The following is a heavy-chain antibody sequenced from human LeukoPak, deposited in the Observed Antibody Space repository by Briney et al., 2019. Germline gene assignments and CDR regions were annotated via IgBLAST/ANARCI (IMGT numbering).Heavy chain of an antibody. J-gene: IGHJ4*02. CDR3: AKGGRWLLGSLYFDY. CDR2: IYMNGVT. CDR1: GFTVSANY. Sequence: QPGGSLRLSCAASGFTVSANYMSWVRQAPAKGLEWVSVIYMNGVTYHADSVKGRFTISRDDSKNTVYLQMNSLRAEDTAVYYCAKGGRWLLGSLYFDYWGQGALVTVSS. V-gene: IGHV3-53*05. D-gene: IGHD5-12*01.